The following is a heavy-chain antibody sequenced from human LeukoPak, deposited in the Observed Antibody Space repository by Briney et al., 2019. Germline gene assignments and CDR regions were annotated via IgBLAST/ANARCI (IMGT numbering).Heavy chain of an antibody. V-gene: IGHV1-69*13. D-gene: IGHD3-22*01. Sequence: ASVKVSCKASGVTFSSYGITWVRQAPGQGLEWMGGIIPIFGKTNYAQKFQGRVTITADESTSTAYMELSSLRAEDTAVYYCARDLLGSPSSYSSGAWDYWGQGTLVTVSS. CDR2: IIPIFGKT. J-gene: IGHJ4*02. CDR1: GVTFSSYG. CDR3: ARDLLGSPSSYSSGAWDY.